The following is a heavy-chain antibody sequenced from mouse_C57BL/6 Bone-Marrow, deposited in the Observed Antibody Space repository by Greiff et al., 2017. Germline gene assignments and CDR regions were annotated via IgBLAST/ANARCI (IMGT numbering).Heavy chain of an antibody. CDR2: IYPRSGNT. D-gene: IGHD1-1*01. J-gene: IGHJ2*01. V-gene: IGHV1-81*01. CDR1: GYTFTSYG. CDR3: ASLYYYGSSYDD. Sequence: QVQLKQSGAELARPGASVKLSCKASGYTFTSYGISWVKQRTGQGLEWIGEIYPRSGNTYYNEQFKGKATLTADKSSSTAYMELRSLTSEDSAVYFCASLYYYGSSYDDWGQGTTLTVSS.